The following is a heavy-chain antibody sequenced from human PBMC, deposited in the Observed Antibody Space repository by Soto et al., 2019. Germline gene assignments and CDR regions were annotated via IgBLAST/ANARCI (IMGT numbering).Heavy chain of an antibody. CDR3: ARDLDGSGSYYTDY. D-gene: IGHD3-10*01. J-gene: IGHJ4*02. Sequence: ASVKVSCKASGYVFIGYGISWVRQAPGQGLEWMGWTSRHNGNTNYAQNFQGRVTMTTDASTSTAYMELRSLRSDDTAVYYCARDLDGSGSYYTDYWGQGTLVTVSS. CDR1: GYVFIGYG. CDR2: TSRHNGNT. V-gene: IGHV1-18*01.